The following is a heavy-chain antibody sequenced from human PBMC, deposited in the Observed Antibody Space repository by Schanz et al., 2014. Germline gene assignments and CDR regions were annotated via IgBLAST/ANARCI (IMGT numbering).Heavy chain of an antibody. Sequence: QVQLVQSGAEVKKPGSSVKVSCKASGGTFSSYTISWVRQAPGQGLEWMGRIIPVLAIADYAQKFQGRVTITADKSTSTASMELSSLRSEDTAVYYCARGRGCTGGSCYSWFDLWGQGTLVTVAS. D-gene: IGHD2-15*01. V-gene: IGHV1-69*09. CDR2: IIPVLAIA. J-gene: IGHJ5*02. CDR1: GGTFSSYT. CDR3: ARGRGCTGGSCYSWFDL.